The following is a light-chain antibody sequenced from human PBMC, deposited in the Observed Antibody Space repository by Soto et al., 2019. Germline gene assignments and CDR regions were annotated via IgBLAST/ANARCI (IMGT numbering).Light chain of an antibody. CDR3: GTWDSSLSVVV. V-gene: IGLV1-51*02. Sequence: QSVLTQPPSVSAAPGQKVTISCSGSSSNIGKNYVSWYQQLPGTAPKLLIYESDKRPSGIPDRFSGSKSGTSATLGITGLQAGDEADYYCGTWDSSLSVVVFGGGTQLTVL. CDR1: SSNIGKNY. J-gene: IGLJ2*01. CDR2: ESD.